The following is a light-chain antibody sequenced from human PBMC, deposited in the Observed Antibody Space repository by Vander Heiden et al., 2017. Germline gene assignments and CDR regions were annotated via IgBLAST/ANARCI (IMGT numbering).Light chain of an antibody. J-gene: IGLJ1*01. V-gene: IGLV3-21*02. CDR2: DDS. CDR1: NIGSKS. CDR3: QVWDSTTDHHV. Sequence: SYVLTPPPSVSVAPGQPAKITCGGKNIGSKSVHWYQQRPGQAPVLVVYDDSDRPSGIPERFSGSNSGNAATLTISRVEAGDEADYYCQVWDSTTDHHVFATGTKVTVL.